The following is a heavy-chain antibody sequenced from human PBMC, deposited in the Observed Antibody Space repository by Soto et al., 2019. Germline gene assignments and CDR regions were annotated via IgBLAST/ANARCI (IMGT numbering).Heavy chain of an antibody. D-gene: IGHD3-10*01. CDR3: AKDHYYGSGSYLDY. V-gene: IGHV3-43D*04. CDR2: ISWDGGST. J-gene: IGHJ4*02. Sequence: ESGGVVVQPGGSLRLSCAASGFTFDDYAMHWVRQAPGKGLEWVSLISWDGGSTYYADSVKGRFTISRDNSKNSLYLQMNSLRAEDTALYYCAKDHYYGSGSYLDYWGQGTLVTVSS. CDR1: GFTFDDYA.